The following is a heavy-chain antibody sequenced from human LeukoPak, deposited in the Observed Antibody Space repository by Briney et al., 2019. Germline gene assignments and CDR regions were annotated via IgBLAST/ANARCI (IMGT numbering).Heavy chain of an antibody. V-gene: IGHV3-7*01. CDR1: GFTFSSYW. Sequence: GGSLRLSCAASGFTFSSYWMTWVRQAPGKGLEWVPTIKQDGTERYNVDSVRGRFTISRDNAKNYLFLQVNSLRAEDTALYYCARYVNYFDPWGQGTLITVSS. CDR2: IKQDGTER. D-gene: IGHD3-10*02. CDR3: ARYVNYFDP. J-gene: IGHJ4*02.